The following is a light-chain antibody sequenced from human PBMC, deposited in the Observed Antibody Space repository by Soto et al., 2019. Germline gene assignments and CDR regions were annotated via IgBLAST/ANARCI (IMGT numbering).Light chain of an antibody. CDR2: DAS. CDR1: QSVDIN. J-gene: IGKJ5*01. Sequence: EIVMTQSPATLSVSPGERATLSCRASQSVDINLAWYQQKPGQAPRLLIYDASNRATGIPARFSGSGSGTDFTLTISSLETEDFAVYYCQQRSDWPPITFGQGTRLEIK. CDR3: QQRSDWPPIT. V-gene: IGKV3-11*01.